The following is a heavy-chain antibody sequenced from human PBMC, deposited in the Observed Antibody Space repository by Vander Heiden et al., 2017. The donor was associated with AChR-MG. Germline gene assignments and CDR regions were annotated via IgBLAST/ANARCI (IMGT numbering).Heavy chain of an antibody. CDR1: GFPFSRYW. D-gene: IGHD2-15*01. V-gene: IGHV3-7*03. J-gene: IGHJ6*02. Sequence: EVQLVESGGGLVQPGGSLRLSCAAPGFPFSRYWMSWVRQAPGKGLEWVANIKQDGSEKYYVDSVKGRFTISRDNAKNALYLQMNSLRAEDTAVYYCARRIGWWYLDVWGQGTTVTVSS. CDR2: IKQDGSEK. CDR3: ARRIGWWYLDV.